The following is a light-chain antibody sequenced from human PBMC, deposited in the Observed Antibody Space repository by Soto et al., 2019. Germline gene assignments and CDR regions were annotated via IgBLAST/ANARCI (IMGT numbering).Light chain of an antibody. V-gene: IGKV3-15*01. CDR2: KTS. CDR3: QQYANWPLT. J-gene: IGKJ4*01. CDR1: QSVGTN. Sequence: EVVMTQSPATVSVSPGERTSLSCRASQSVGTNLGWYQQKPCQAPRLLISKTSIRATGVPARFSGSGSGTEFTLTISSLQSEDFAVYYCQQYANWPLTFGGGTKVDIK.